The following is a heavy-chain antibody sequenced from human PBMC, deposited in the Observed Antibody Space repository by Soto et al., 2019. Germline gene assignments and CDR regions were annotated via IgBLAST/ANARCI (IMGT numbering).Heavy chain of an antibody. J-gene: IGHJ3*02. CDR2: INHSGST. CDR3: ARIGYSSSWYTTDGAFDI. CDR1: GGSFSGYY. Sequence: SETLSLTCAVYGGSFSGYYWSWIRQPPGKGLEWIGEINHSGSTNYNPSLKSRVTISVDTSENQFSLKLSSVTAADTAVYYCARIGYSSSWYTTDGAFDIWGQGTMVTVSS. V-gene: IGHV4-34*01. D-gene: IGHD6-13*01.